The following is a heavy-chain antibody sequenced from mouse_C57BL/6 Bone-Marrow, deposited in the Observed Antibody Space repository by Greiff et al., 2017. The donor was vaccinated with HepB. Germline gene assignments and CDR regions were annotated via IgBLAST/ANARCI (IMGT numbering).Heavy chain of an antibody. CDR2: IYPGDGDT. Sequence: QVQLQQSGAELVKPGASVKISCKASGYAFSSYWMNWVKQRPGKGLEWIGQIYPGDGDTNYNGKFKGKATLTADKSASTAYMQLSSLTSEDSAVYFCARLTPFTTVVATDYFDYWGQGTTLTVSS. D-gene: IGHD1-1*01. CDR3: ARLTPFTTVVATDYFDY. CDR1: GYAFSSYW. J-gene: IGHJ2*01. V-gene: IGHV1-80*01.